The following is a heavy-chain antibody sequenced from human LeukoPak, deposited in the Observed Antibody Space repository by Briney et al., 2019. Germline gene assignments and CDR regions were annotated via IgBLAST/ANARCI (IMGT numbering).Heavy chain of an antibody. J-gene: IGHJ6*03. Sequence: GGSLRLSCAASGFTFSDYYMSWIRQAPGKGLEWVSSISSSSSYIYYADSVKGRFTISRDNAKNSLYLQMNSLRAEDTAVYYCARGGYYYDSSGYYQTDYYYMDVWGKGTTVTVSS. CDR1: GFTFSDYY. V-gene: IGHV3-11*06. CDR2: ISSSSSYI. CDR3: ARGGYYYDSSGYYQTDYYYMDV. D-gene: IGHD3-22*01.